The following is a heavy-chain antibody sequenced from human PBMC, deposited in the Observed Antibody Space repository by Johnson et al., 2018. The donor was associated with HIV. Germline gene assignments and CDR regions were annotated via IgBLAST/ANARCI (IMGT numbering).Heavy chain of an antibody. J-gene: IGHJ3*02. CDR1: GFTLDDYG. D-gene: IGHD6-13*01. CDR3: ARVDLKCRYSSSWYRI. CDR2: IGTAGDT. Sequence: VQLVESGGGVVRPGGSLRLSCAASGFTLDDYGMAWVRQATGKGLEWVSAIGTAGDTYYPDSVKGRFTSSRENAKNSLYLQMNSLRAGDMAVYYCARVDLKCRYSSSWYRIWGKGTMVTVSS. V-gene: IGHV3-13*01.